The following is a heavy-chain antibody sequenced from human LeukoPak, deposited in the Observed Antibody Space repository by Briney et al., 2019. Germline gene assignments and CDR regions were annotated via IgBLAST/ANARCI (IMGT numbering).Heavy chain of an antibody. D-gene: IGHD2-21*02. V-gene: IGHV4-39*01. CDR3: ARLRSRVTSDY. J-gene: IGHJ4*02. CDR1: GGSISSSSYY. Sequence: SETLSLTCTVSGGSISSSSYYWGWIRQPPGKGLEWIGSIYYSGSTYYNPSLKSRVTISVDTSKNQFSLKLSSVTPADTAVYYCARLRSRVTSDYWGQGTLVTVSS. CDR2: IYYSGST.